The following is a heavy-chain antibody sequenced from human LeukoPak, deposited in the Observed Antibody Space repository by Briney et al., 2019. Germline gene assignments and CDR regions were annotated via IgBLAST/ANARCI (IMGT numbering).Heavy chain of an antibody. CDR3: ARGRRTYYHGSGSYYNPVDSLVYHMDV. D-gene: IGHD3-10*01. V-gene: IGHV4-34*01. CDR2: INHSGST. CDR1: GWSFSGYY. J-gene: IGHJ6*03. Sequence: SETLSLTCPFYGWSFSGYYWSWIRQPPGKGLEWIGEINHSGSTNYNLSLKSGVTISVDTSKNQLLLKLSSVTAADTAVCYCARGRRTYYHGSGSYYNPVDSLVYHMDVWGKGTTVTVSS.